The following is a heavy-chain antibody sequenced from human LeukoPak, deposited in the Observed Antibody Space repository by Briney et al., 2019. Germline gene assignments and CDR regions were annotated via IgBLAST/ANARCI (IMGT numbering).Heavy chain of an antibody. V-gene: IGHV4-59*12. Sequence: SETLSLTCTVSGGSMDKYYWNWIRQHPGKGLEWIGYIYYSGSTYYNPSLKSRVTISVGRSKNQFSLKLSSVTAADTAVYYCARRGGRIAAAGTELDYWGQATLVTVSS. J-gene: IGHJ4*02. CDR1: GGSMDKYY. CDR2: IYYSGST. CDR3: ARRGGRIAAAGTELDY. D-gene: IGHD6-13*01.